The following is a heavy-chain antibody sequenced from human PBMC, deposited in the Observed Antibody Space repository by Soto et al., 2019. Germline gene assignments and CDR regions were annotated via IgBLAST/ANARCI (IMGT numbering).Heavy chain of an antibody. V-gene: IGHV4-59*01. Sequence: SETLSLTCSVSGGSISSYYWSWIRQPPGKGLEWIGYIYYSGSTNYNPSLKSRVTISVDTSKNQFSLKLSFVTAADTAVCYCARRYGGNFDYWGQGTLVTVS. CDR2: IYYSGST. CDR3: ARRYGGNFDY. D-gene: IGHD3-16*01. CDR1: GGSISSYY. J-gene: IGHJ4*02.